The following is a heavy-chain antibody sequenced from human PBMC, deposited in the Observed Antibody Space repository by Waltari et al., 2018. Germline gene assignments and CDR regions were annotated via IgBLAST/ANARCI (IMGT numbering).Heavy chain of an antibody. J-gene: IGHJ6*03. CDR2: VDPEDGET. CDR1: GYTFTDYY. D-gene: IGHD3-22*01. Sequence: EVQLVQSGAEVKKPGATVKISCKASGYTFTDYYMHWVQQAPGKGLEWMGRVDPEDGETIYAEKFQGRVTITADTSTDTAYMELSSLRSEDTAVYYCATSYYYDSSYYYYYMDVWGKGTTVTVSS. CDR3: ATSYYYDSSYYYYYMDV. V-gene: IGHV1-69-2*01.